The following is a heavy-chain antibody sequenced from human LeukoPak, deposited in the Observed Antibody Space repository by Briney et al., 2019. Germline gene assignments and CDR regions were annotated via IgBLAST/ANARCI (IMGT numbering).Heavy chain of an antibody. J-gene: IGHJ5*02. CDR3: ARDPSSFGGRFDP. D-gene: IGHD3-10*01. CDR1: GDSFSSGRYY. Sequence: SETLSLTCAVSGDSFSSGRYYWGWIRQPPGTGLEWIGSIYASGRMYHNPSLTSRLTITLDKSKRQLSLKLSSVTAADTAVYYCARDPSSFGGRFDPWGQGTLVAVSS. CDR2: IYASGRM. V-gene: IGHV4-39*07.